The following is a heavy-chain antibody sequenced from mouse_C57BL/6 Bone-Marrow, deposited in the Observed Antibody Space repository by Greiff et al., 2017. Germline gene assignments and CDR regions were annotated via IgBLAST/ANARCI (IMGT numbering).Heavy chain of an antibody. V-gene: IGHV7-3*01. CDR3: ARTGIMDY. CDR2: IRNKANGYTT. Sequence: EVHLVESGGGLVQPGGSLSLSCAASGFTFTDYYMSWVRQPPGKALEWLGFIRNKANGYTTEYSASVKGRFTISSDNTQSILYLKMNALRAEDSATYYCARTGIMDYWGQGTSVTVSS. J-gene: IGHJ4*01. CDR1: GFTFTDYY.